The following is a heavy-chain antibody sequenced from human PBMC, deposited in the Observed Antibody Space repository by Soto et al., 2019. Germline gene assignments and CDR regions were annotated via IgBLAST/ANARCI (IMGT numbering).Heavy chain of an antibody. V-gene: IGHV1-69*13. D-gene: IGHD6-13*01. CDR3: ARGPEEAGHAMWYYYYGMEL. CDR2: IIPIFGTA. J-gene: IGHJ6*02. Sequence: SVKVSCKASGGTFSSYAISWVRQAPGQGLEWMGGIIPIFGTANYAQKFQGRVTITADESTSTAYMELSSLRSEDTAVYYCARGPEEAGHAMWYYYYGMELWGQGTTVTV. CDR1: GGTFSSYA.